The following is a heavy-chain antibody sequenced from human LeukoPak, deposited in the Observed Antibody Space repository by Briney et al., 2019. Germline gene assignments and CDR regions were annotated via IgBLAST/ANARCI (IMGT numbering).Heavy chain of an antibody. CDR1: GYTFSNFD. Sequence: ASVKVSCKASGYTFSNFDINWVRQATGQGPEWMGWMNPESGGTGYSQRFQGRVTMTRDSSKSTAYMELINLRFEDRAIYYCTRAIRHQLLSDYWGQGTLVTVSS. J-gene: IGHJ4*02. D-gene: IGHD2-2*01. CDR2: MNPESGGT. V-gene: IGHV1-8*01. CDR3: TRAIRHQLLSDY.